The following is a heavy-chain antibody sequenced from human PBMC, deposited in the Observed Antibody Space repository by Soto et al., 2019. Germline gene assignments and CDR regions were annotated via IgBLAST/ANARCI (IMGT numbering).Heavy chain of an antibody. CDR3: ARGGRRFDIVVVPAAPSDY. J-gene: IGHJ4*02. V-gene: IGHV4-34*01. CDR1: GGSFSGYY. D-gene: IGHD2-2*01. CDR2: INHSGST. Sequence: QVQLQQWGAGLLKPSETLSLTCAVYGGSFSGYYWSWIRQPPGKGLEWIGEINHSGSTNYNPSLKSRVTISVDTSKNHFSLKLSSVTAADTAVYYCARGGRRFDIVVVPAAPSDYWGQGTLVTVSS.